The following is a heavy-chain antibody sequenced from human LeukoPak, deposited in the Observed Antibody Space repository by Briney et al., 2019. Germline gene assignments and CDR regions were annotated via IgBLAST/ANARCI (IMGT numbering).Heavy chain of an antibody. V-gene: IGHV3-23*01. CDR2: ISGSGGST. J-gene: IGHJ4*02. D-gene: IGHD3-22*01. CDR3: AKVEGAVYYYDSSGYYDY. CDR1: GFTFSSYA. Sequence: GGSLRLSCAASGFTFSSYAMSWVRQAPGKGLEWVSAISGSGGSTYYADSVKGRFTISRDNSKNTLYLQMDSLRAEDTAVYYCAKVEGAVYYYDSSGYYDYWGQGTLVTVSS.